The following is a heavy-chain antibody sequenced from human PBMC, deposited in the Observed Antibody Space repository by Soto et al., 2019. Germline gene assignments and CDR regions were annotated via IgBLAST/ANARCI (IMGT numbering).Heavy chain of an antibody. CDR3: AKNNRYCSSTNCFVFDY. Sequence: EVQLVESGGGLVQPGGSLRLSCAASGFTFSGYWMSWVRQAPGKGLEWVANIKQDGSEKYHVDSVKGRFTISRDNAKNSLYLLMNSLRAEDTAVYYCAKNNRYCSSTNCFVFDYWGQGTLVTVSS. CDR1: GFTFSGYW. J-gene: IGHJ4*02. V-gene: IGHV3-7*01. D-gene: IGHD2-2*01. CDR2: IKQDGSEK.